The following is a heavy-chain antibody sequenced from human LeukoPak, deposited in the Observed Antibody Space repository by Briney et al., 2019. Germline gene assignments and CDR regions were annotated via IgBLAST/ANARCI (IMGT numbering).Heavy chain of an antibody. CDR3: TTMEYAAFYI. CDR2: VKSRTDGGTT. CDR1: GFSFSFYV. D-gene: IGHD2/OR15-2a*01. Sequence: GGSLRLSCAASGFSFSFYVIHWVRQAPGQGLEWVGRVKSRTDGGTTDYAAPVKGRFTISRDDSKNTLYLQMNSLKTEDTAVYYCTTMEYAAFYIWGQGTMVTVSS. V-gene: IGHV3-15*05. J-gene: IGHJ3*02.